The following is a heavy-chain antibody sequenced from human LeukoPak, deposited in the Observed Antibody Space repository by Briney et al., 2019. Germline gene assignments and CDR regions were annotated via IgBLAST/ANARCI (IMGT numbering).Heavy chain of an antibody. J-gene: IGHJ6*03. D-gene: IGHD6-19*01. Sequence: GGSLRLSCAASGFTFSSYGMHWVRQAPGKGLEWVAVISYDGSNKYYADSVKGQFTISRDNSKNTLYLQMNSLRAEDTAVYYCAKDQAVAGYYYYYYMDVWGKGTTVTVSS. CDR1: GFTFSSYG. CDR2: ISYDGSNK. CDR3: AKDQAVAGYYYYYYMDV. V-gene: IGHV3-30*18.